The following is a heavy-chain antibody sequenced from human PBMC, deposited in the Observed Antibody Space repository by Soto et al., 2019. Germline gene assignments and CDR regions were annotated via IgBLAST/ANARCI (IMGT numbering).Heavy chain of an antibody. J-gene: IGHJ6*02. Sequence: GGSLRLSCAASGFTFSNACMSWVRQAPGKGLEWVGRIKSKTDGGTTDYAAPVKGRFTISRDDSKNTLYLQMNSLKTEDTAVYYCTTNPHYYYYGMDVWGQGTTVTVSS. CDR3: TTNPHYYYYGMDV. CDR1: GFTFSNAC. V-gene: IGHV3-15*01. CDR2: IKSKTDGGTT.